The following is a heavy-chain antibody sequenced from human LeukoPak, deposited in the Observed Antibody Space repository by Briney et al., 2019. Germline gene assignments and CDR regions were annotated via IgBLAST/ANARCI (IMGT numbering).Heavy chain of an antibody. Sequence: GGSLRLSCAASGFTFSSYAMSWVRQAPGKGLEWVSAISGSGGSTYYADSVKGRFTISRDNSKNTLYLQMNSLRAEDTAVYYCAKGPLERYFDWLLLESSAFDIWGQGTMVTVSS. CDR1: GFTFSSYA. CDR2: ISGSGGST. D-gene: IGHD3-9*01. CDR3: AKGPLERYFDWLLLESSAFDI. J-gene: IGHJ3*02. V-gene: IGHV3-23*01.